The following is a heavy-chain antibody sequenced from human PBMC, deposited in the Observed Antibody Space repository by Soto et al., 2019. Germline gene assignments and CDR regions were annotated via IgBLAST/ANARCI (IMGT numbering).Heavy chain of an antibody. CDR3: ARAPYYDPFDP. V-gene: IGHV4-30-4*01. D-gene: IGHD3-3*01. J-gene: IGHJ5*02. CDR2: IYYDGNT. Sequence: PSETLSLTCTVSGGSISSGNYYWSWIRQPPGKGLEWIGYIYYDGNTYYNPSLKSRVIISVDMPKNQFSLKVSSVTAADTAVYYCARAPYYDPFDPWGQGTLVTVSS. CDR1: GGSISSGNYY.